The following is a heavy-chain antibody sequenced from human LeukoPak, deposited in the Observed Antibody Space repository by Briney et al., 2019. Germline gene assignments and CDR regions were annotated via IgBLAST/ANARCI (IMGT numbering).Heavy chain of an antibody. D-gene: IGHD5-12*01. CDR3: AREDIPGRVTTSLPG. Sequence: IPSATLSLTCAVYGGSFSAYYWSWVRQPPGKGLEWLGEIHPSGRTNYNPSLKSRVTLPVATSHNQFSLKLRSVPAADTAVYYGAREDIPGRVTTSLPGWGQGTLVTGSS. CDR1: GGSFSAYY. V-gene: IGHV4-34*01. J-gene: IGHJ4*02. CDR2: IHPSGRT.